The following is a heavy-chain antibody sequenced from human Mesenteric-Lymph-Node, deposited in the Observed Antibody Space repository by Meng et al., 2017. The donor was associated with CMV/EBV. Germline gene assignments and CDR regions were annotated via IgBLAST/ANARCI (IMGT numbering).Heavy chain of an antibody. Sequence: SETLSLTCTVSGGSISSYYWSWIRQPPGKGLEWIGYIYYSGSTNYNPSLKSRVTISVDTSKNQFSLKLSSVTAADTAVYYCARGGRSGVVVVAAIDYWGQGTLVTVSS. D-gene: IGHD2-15*01. V-gene: IGHV4-59*12. J-gene: IGHJ4*02. CDR1: GGSISSYY. CDR3: ARGGRSGVVVVAAIDY. CDR2: IYYSGST.